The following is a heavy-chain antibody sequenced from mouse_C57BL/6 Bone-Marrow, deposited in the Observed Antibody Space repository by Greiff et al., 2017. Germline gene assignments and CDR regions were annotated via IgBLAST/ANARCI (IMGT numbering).Heavy chain of an antibody. CDR1: GFSFNTYA. V-gene: IGHV10-1*01. Sequence: EVKVVESGGGLVQPKGSLKLSCAASGFSFNTYAMNWVRQAPGKGLEWVARIRSKSNNYVTYYAASVKDRFTSSRETSESMLYLQMNNLKADDTAMYNCAYGSALDYWGQGTTLTVSS. CDR3: AYGSALDY. J-gene: IGHJ2*01. D-gene: IGHD1-1*01. CDR2: IRSKSNNYVT.